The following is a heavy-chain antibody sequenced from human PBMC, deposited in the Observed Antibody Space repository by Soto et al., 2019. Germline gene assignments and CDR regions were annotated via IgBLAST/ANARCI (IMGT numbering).Heavy chain of an antibody. D-gene: IGHD3-16*01. V-gene: IGHV4-30-4*01. CDR1: GGSISSGYYY. Sequence: SETLSLTCTVSGGSISSGYYYWSWIRQPPGKGLEWIGYIYYSGSTYYNPSLKSRVTISVDRSKNQFSLTLSSVTAADTAVYFCASRRDPRGPVDYWGQGTLVTVSS. CDR3: ASRRDPRGPVDY. J-gene: IGHJ4*02. CDR2: IYYSGST.